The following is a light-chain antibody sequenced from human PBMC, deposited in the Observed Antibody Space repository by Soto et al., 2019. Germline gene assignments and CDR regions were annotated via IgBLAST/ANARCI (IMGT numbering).Light chain of an antibody. Sequence: EIVLTQPPGTMALSPGERATLSCRASQSVSNNYLAWYQQKHGQAPRLVIYGASSRGTGIPDRFSASGSGTDFTLTISSLEAEDFAVYYCQQYFSSPLTFGQGTKVEIK. J-gene: IGKJ1*01. CDR1: QSVSNNY. V-gene: IGKV3-20*01. CDR3: QQYFSSPLT. CDR2: GAS.